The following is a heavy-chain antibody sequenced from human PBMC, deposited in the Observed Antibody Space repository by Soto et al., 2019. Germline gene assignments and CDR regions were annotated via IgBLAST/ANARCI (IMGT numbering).Heavy chain of an antibody. CDR1: GYTFTSYG. Sequence: ASVKVSCKASGYTFTSYGISWVRQAPGQGLEWMGWISAYNGNTNYAQKLQGRVTMTTDTSTSTAYMELRSLRSDDTAVYYCARDSDYYDSSGYYSIAAPEIVGFDYWG. V-gene: IGHV1-18*01. D-gene: IGHD3-22*01. CDR3: ARDSDYYDSSGYYSIAAPEIVGFDY. CDR2: ISAYNGNT. J-gene: IGHJ4*01.